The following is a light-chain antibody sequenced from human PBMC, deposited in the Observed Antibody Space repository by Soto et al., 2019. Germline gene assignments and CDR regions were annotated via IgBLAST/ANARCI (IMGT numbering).Light chain of an antibody. CDR3: QQYQSLT. J-gene: IGKJ4*01. Sequence: EIVLTQSPATLSLSPGERATLSCSASQSVSDYLAWYQQKPGQAPRLLIHGASSRVTGIPDRFSGSGSGTDFTLTITRLEPEDFAVYYCQQYQSLTFGGGTKVEIK. V-gene: IGKV3-20*01. CDR2: GAS. CDR1: QSVSDY.